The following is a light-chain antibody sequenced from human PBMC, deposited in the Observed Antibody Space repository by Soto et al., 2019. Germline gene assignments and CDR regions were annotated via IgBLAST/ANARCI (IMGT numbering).Light chain of an antibody. Sequence: QSALTQPPSASGSPGQSVTISCTGTSSDVGGYNYVSWYQQHPGKAPKLMIYEVTKRPSGVPDRFSGSKSGNTASLTVSGLQAEDEADYYCSSYAGSNNLVFGTGTKVTV. CDR3: SSYAGSNNLV. V-gene: IGLV2-8*01. J-gene: IGLJ1*01. CDR2: EVT. CDR1: SSDVGGYNY.